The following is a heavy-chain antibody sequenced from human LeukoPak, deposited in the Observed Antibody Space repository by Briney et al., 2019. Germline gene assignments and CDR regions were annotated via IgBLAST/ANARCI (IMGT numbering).Heavy chain of an antibody. D-gene: IGHD5-18*01. CDR1: GFTFSSYG. CDR3: AKGSGIQLWRGDYFDY. Sequence: GGSLRLSCAASGFTFSSYGMSWVRQAPGKGLGWVSGISGSGGSTYYADSVKGRFTISRDNSKNTLYVQMNSLRAEDTAVYYCAKGSGIQLWRGDYFDYWGQGTLVTVSS. V-gene: IGHV3-23*01. J-gene: IGHJ4*02. CDR2: ISGSGGST.